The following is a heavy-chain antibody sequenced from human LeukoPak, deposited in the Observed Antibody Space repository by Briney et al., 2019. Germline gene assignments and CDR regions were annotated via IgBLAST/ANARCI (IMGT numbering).Heavy chain of an antibody. Sequence: GGSLRLSCAASGFTFSSYGMHWVRQAPGKGLEWVAFIRHDGSNKYYADSVKGRFTISRDNSKNTLYLQMNSLRAEDTAVYYCARDNGGYSGYDSESPYFDYWGQGTLVTVSS. D-gene: IGHD5-12*01. CDR2: IRHDGSNK. CDR3: ARDNGGYSGYDSESPYFDY. J-gene: IGHJ4*02. V-gene: IGHV3-30*02. CDR1: GFTFSSYG.